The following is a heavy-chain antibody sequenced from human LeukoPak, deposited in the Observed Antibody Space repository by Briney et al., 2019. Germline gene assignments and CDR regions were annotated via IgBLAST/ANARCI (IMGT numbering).Heavy chain of an antibody. Sequence: SQTLSLTCAISGDSVSSHSAAWNWIRQSPSRGLEWLGRTYYRSKWYNDYAVSVKIRITINPDTSKNQFSLQLNSVTPEDTAVYYCARDRVAVAGTVSYYYYGRDVWGQGTTVTVSS. D-gene: IGHD6-19*01. CDR2: TYYRSKWYN. V-gene: IGHV6-1*01. J-gene: IGHJ6*02. CDR3: ARDRVAVAGTVSYYYYGRDV. CDR1: GDSVSSHSAA.